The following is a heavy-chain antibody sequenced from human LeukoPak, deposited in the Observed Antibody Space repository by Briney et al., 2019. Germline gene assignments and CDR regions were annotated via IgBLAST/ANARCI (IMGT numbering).Heavy chain of an antibody. CDR2: ISSSGSTI. CDR1: GFTFSDYY. CDR3: ARAPIFGVVIGYYMDV. V-gene: IGHV3-11*01. J-gene: IGHJ6*03. D-gene: IGHD3-3*01. Sequence: GGSLRLSCAASGFTFSDYYMSWIRQAPGKGLEWVSYISSSGSTIYYADSVKGRFTISRDNAKNSLYLQMNSLRAEDTAVYYCARAPIFGVVIGYYMDVWGKGTTVTVSS.